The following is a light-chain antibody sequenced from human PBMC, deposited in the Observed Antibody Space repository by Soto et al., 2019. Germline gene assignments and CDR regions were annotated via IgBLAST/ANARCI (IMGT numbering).Light chain of an antibody. CDR1: SSDVGGYNF. Sequence: QSALTQPRSVSGSPGQSVTISCTGTSSDVGGYNFVSWYQQHPGKAPKLMIYDVSKRPSGVPDCFSGSKSGNTASLTISGLQAADEADYYCCSYAGSYTWVFGTGTKLTVL. J-gene: IGLJ1*01. V-gene: IGLV2-11*01. CDR2: DVS. CDR3: CSYAGSYTWV.